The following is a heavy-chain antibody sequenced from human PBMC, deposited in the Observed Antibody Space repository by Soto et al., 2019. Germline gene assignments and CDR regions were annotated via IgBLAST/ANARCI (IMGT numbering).Heavy chain of an antibody. D-gene: IGHD3-22*01. Sequence: GGSLRLSCADSGFRFSRYSMSWVRQTPGKGLEWVAAITATGDRTYYADSVTGRFTISRDNSKKTHYLQMTSLRAEDTAMYYCATMNGYFEYWGQGTPVTVYS. CDR2: ITATGDRT. J-gene: IGHJ4*02. V-gene: IGHV3-23*01. CDR3: ATMNGYFEY. CDR1: GFRFSRYS.